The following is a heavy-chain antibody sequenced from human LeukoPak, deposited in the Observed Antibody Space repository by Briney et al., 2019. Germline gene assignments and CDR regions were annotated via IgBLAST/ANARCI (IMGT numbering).Heavy chain of an antibody. CDR1: GFSFSSYG. Sequence: GGSLRLSCAASGFSFSSYGMHWVHQAPGKGLEWVADIAHDGSNKKYVDSVKGRVTISRDNSQNTLYLQMSSLRVEDTAVYFCAKDSWPSEVVDASLGYYYGMDVWGQGTTVTVSS. V-gene: IGHV3-30*18. CDR3: AKDSWPSEVVDASLGYYYGMDV. D-gene: IGHD2-15*01. CDR2: IAHDGSNK. J-gene: IGHJ6*02.